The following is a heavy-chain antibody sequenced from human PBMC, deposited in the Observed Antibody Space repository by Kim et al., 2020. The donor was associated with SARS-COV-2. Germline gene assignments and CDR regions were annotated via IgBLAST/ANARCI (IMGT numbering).Heavy chain of an antibody. CDR2: ISYNGGVQ. Sequence: GGSLRLSCVASGFIFGNYGMHWVRQAPGKGLEWVAVISYNGGVQQYADSVKGRFTISRDTSKSTLYLQMDGLRAEDTAVYYCVKCAQQLVLPFDYLGQGT. V-gene: IGHV3-30*18. CDR3: VKCAQQLVLPFDY. D-gene: IGHD6-13*01. CDR1: GFIFGNYG. J-gene: IGHJ4*02.